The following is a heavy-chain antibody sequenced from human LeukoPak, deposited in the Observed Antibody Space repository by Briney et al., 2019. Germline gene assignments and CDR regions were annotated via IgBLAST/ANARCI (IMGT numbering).Heavy chain of an antibody. J-gene: IGHJ4*02. Sequence: PGGSLRLSCAASGFTFSSYGMHWVRQAPGKGLEGVAVIWYDGSNKYYADSVKGRFTISRDNAKNTVYLQMNNLRAEDTAVYYCVGTIAYRGSEYWGQGALVTVSS. CDR2: IWYDGSNK. CDR3: VGTIAYRGSEY. D-gene: IGHD1-7*01. V-gene: IGHV3-33*03. CDR1: GFTFSSYG.